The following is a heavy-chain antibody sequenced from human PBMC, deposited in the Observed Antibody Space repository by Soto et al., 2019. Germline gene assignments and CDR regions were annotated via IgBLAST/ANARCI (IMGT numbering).Heavy chain of an antibody. V-gene: IGHV6-1*01. CDR2: TYYRSSWRH. J-gene: IGHJ4*02. CDR3: ARGVAGTGFDL. Sequence: SQTLSLTCAISGDSVSSNTAAWNWIRSSPSRGLEWLGRTYYRSSWRHDYAVSVKSRITVNPDTSKNHFSLQLNSVTPDDTAVYYCARGVAGTGFDLWGQGTLVT. CDR1: GDSVSSNTAA. D-gene: IGHD6-19*01.